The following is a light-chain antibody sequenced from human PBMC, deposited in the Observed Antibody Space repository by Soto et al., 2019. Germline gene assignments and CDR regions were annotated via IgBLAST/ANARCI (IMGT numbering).Light chain of an antibody. CDR2: KAS. CDR3: QQYNDNWT. J-gene: IGKJ1*01. Sequence: DIQMTQSPSTLSASVGDRVTITCRASQSVSRWLAWYQQKPGKAPKLLIYKASTLESGVPSRFSGSGSGTEFTLAISRLQTYDSSTYYCQQYNDNWTCGQGTKVEIK. V-gene: IGKV1-5*03. CDR1: QSVSRW.